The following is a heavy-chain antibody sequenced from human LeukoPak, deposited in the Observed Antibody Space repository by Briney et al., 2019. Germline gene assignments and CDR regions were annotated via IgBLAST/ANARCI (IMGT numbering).Heavy chain of an antibody. V-gene: IGHV1-69*05. Sequence: GASVKVSCKASGGTFSNSAIIWVRQAPGQGLEWLGGTIPLFGTTDYGAKLQDRVTITTDESTNTAYMELRSLRSEDTAVYYCARGKITIYGATEPHDYMDVWRKGTTVTVSS. CDR2: TIPLFGTT. D-gene: IGHD3-3*01. J-gene: IGHJ6*03. CDR3: ARGKITIYGATEPHDYMDV. CDR1: GGTFSNSA.